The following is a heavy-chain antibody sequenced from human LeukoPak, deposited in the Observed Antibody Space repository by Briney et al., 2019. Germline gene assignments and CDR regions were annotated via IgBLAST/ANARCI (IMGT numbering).Heavy chain of an antibody. CDR3: AKDEQWLGYFDY. Sequence: PRGSLRLSCAASGFTFSSYAMSWVRQAPGKGLEWVSAISGSGGSTYYADSVKGRFTISRDNSKNTLYLQMNSLRAEDTAVYYCAKDEQWLGYFDYWGQGTLVTVSS. V-gene: IGHV3-23*01. CDR1: GFTFSSYA. CDR2: ISGSGGST. J-gene: IGHJ4*02. D-gene: IGHD6-19*01.